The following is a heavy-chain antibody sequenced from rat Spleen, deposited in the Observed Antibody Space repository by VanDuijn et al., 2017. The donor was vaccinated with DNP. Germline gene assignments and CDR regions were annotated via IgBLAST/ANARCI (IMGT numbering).Heavy chain of an antibody. J-gene: IGHJ2*01. CDR1: GFTFNNYW. Sequence: EVQLVESGGDLVQPGRSLKVSCVVSGFTFNNYWMTWIRQVPGKGLEWVASITNSGGSTYYRDSVKGRFTISRDNAKSTLYLQMDSLRSEETATYYCARHYYDGSYYFDYWGQGVMVTVSS. CDR2: ITNSGGST. V-gene: IGHV5-31*01. D-gene: IGHD1-12*02. CDR3: ARHYYDGSYYFDY.